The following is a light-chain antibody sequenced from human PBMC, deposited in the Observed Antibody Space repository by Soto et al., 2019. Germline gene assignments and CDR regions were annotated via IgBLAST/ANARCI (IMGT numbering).Light chain of an antibody. CDR1: SSDVGGYNY. Sequence: SALTQPASVSGSPGQSITISCTGTSSDVGGYNYVSWYQQHPGKAPKLMIYEVSNRPSGVSNRFSGSKSGNTASLTISGRQAEDEADYYCSSYTSSSTRSGVFGGGTKLTVL. V-gene: IGLV2-14*01. CDR3: SSYTSSSTRSGV. CDR2: EVS. J-gene: IGLJ2*01.